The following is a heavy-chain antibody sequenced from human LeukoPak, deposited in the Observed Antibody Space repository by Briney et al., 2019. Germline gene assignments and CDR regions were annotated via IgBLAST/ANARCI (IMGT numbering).Heavy chain of an antibody. D-gene: IGHD4-23*01. CDR1: GGSFSGYY. V-gene: IGHV4-34*01. Sequence: SETLSLTCAVYGGSFSGYYWSWIRQPPGKGLEWIGEINHSGSTNYNPSLKSRVTISVDTSKNQFSLKLSSVAAADTAVYYCARGPTDYGGPADFDYWGQGTLVTVSS. CDR2: INHSGST. J-gene: IGHJ4*02. CDR3: ARGPTDYGGPADFDY.